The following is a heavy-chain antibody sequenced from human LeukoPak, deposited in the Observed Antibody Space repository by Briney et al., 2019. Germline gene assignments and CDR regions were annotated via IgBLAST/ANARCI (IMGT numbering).Heavy chain of an antibody. J-gene: IGHJ3*02. CDR3: ARGFSDAFDI. CDR2: ISSSYI. CDR1: GFTFSSYS. V-gene: IGHV3-21*01. D-gene: IGHD3-3*01. Sequence: SGGSLRLSCAASGFTFSSYSMNWVRQAPGKGLEWVSSISSSYIYYADSVKGRFTISRDNAKNSLYLQMNSLRAEDTAVYYCARGFSDAFDIWGQGTMVTVSS.